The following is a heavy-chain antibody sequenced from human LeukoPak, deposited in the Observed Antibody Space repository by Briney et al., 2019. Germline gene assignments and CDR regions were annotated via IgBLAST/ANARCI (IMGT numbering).Heavy chain of an antibody. CDR3: ARDGYYGSGSYYYYYYYMDV. J-gene: IGHJ6*03. CDR2: IKQDGSEK. V-gene: IGHV3-7*01. D-gene: IGHD3-10*01. CDR1: GFTFSSYW. Sequence: GGSLRLSCAASGFTFSSYWMSWVRQAPGKGLEGVANIKQDGSEKYYVDSVKGRFTISRDNAKNSLYLQMNSLRAEDTAVYYCARDGYYGSGSYYYYYYYMDVWGKGTTVTISS.